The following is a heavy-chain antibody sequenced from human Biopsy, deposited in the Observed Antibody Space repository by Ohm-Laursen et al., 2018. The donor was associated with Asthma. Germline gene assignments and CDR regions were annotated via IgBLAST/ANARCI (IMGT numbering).Heavy chain of an antibody. Sequence: GTLSLTCTVSGGSMSSSSYYWGWIRQPPGKGLEWMGSISYTGSAYHNPSLKSRVTISENTPKNHFSVKLSSVTAADTAVYYCARHWDWGSFFDYWGQGTPVTVSS. J-gene: IGHJ4*02. CDR2: ISYTGSA. D-gene: IGHD7-27*01. V-gene: IGHV4-39*01. CDR3: ARHWDWGSFFDY. CDR1: GGSMSSSSYY.